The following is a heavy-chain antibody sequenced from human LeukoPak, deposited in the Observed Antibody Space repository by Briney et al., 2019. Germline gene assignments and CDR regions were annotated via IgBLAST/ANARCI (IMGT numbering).Heavy chain of an antibody. CDR1: GGSISSSSYY. CDR2: IYTSGST. D-gene: IGHD3-10*01. CDR3: ARVNYYGSGSYYPPYYYYYYMDV. V-gene: IGHV4-61*02. Sequence: SETLSLTCTVSGGSISSSSYYWGWIRQPAGKGLEWIGRIYTSGSTNYNPSLKSRVTISVDTSKNQFSLKLSSVTAADTAVYYCARVNYYGSGSYYPPYYYYYYMDVWGKGTTVTISS. J-gene: IGHJ6*03.